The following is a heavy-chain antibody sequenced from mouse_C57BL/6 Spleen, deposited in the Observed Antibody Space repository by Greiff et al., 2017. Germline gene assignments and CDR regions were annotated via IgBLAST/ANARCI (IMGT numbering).Heavy chain of an antibody. V-gene: IGHV10-3*01. D-gene: IGHD1-1*01. J-gene: IGHJ4*01. Sequence: GGGLVQPKGSLKLSCAAPGFIFIPFAMHWVRQVPGKGLEWVARIRSKSSYYTTYYDDSVKDRFIISRDDSQSMLYLQMNNLKTEDTAMYYCVRGDHYYYAMDYWGQGTSVTVSS. CDR2: IRSKSSYYTT. CDR1: GFIFIPFA. CDR3: VRGDHYYYAMDY.